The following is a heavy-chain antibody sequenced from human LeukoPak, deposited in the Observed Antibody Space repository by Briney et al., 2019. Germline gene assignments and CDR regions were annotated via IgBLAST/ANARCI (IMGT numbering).Heavy chain of an antibody. J-gene: IGHJ6*03. D-gene: IGHD6-19*01. CDR3: ARGSGRVSTVHYMDV. CDR1: GGSISSGAYS. Sequence: SQTLSLTCAVSGGSISSGAYSWSWIRQPPGKELEWIGYIHYSGTSYSNPSLKSRVTISVNTSKNQFSLRLSSVTAADTAVYYCARGSGRVSTVHYMDVWGKGTTVTVSS. CDR2: IHYSGTS. V-gene: IGHV4-30-4*07.